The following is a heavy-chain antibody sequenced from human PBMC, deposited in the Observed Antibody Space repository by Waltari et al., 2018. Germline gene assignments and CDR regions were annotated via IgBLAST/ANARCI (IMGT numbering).Heavy chain of an antibody. J-gene: IGHJ3*02. CDR3: ARPNGSGSYYAFDI. D-gene: IGHD3-10*01. V-gene: IGHV4-38-2*01. CDR1: GYSISSGYY. CDR2: IYHSGST. Sequence: QVQLQESGPGLVKPSETLSLTCAVSGYSISSGYYWGWIRQPPGKGLEWIGSIYHSGSTYYNPTLKSRVTISVDTSKNQFSLKLSSVTAADTAVYYCARPNGSGSYYAFDIWGQGTMVTVSS.